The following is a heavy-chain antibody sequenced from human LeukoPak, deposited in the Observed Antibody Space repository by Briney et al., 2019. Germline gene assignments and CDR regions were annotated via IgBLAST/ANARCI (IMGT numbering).Heavy chain of an antibody. V-gene: IGHV4-39*01. CDR3: ARQLSGGDYDYFDY. CDR2: IYYSGNT. CDR1: GVSISSGIYY. Sequence: SETLSLTCTVSGVSISSGIYYWGWIRQPPGKGLEWIGSIYYSGNTYYNPSLKSRVTISVDTSKNQFSLKLSSVTAADTAVYYCARQLSGGDYDYFDYWGQGTLVTVSS. D-gene: IGHD4-17*01. J-gene: IGHJ4*02.